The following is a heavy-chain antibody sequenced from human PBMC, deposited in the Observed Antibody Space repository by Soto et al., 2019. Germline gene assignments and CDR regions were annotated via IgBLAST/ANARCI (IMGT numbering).Heavy chain of an antibody. Sequence: GGSLRLSCAASGFTFSDYAMHWVRQAPGKGLEWVSGISCNSGSIGYADSVKGRFTISRDNAKNSLYLQMNSLRAEDTALYYCAKDRGGRYYYYYMDVWGKGTTVTVSS. V-gene: IGHV3-9*01. CDR2: ISCNSGSI. CDR3: AKDRGGRYYYYYMDV. CDR1: GFTFSDYA. D-gene: IGHD3-16*01. J-gene: IGHJ6*03.